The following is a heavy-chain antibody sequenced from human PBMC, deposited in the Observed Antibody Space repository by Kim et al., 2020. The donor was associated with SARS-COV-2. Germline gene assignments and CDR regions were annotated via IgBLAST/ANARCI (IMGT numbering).Heavy chain of an antibody. CDR1: GFTFSTYG. CDR3: TKGREYSSAYTFDY. V-gene: IGHV3-30*18. D-gene: IGHD3-22*01. Sequence: GGSLRLSCAASGFTFSTYGMHWVRQAPGKGLEWVAIVSNDGINKYYADSVKGRFTISRDNSKNTLYLQMNSLRAEDTAVYYCTKGREYSSAYTFDYWGQGTLVTVSS. CDR2: VSNDGINK. J-gene: IGHJ4*02.